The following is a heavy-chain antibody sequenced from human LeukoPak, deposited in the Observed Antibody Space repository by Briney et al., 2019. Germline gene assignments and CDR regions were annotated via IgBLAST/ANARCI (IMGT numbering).Heavy chain of an antibody. V-gene: IGHV3-30*02. D-gene: IGHD3-10*01. CDR1: GFTFSSYG. CDR3: AKETYYYGSGSYYNVGVFDY. CDR2: IRYDGSNK. Sequence: GSLRLSCAASGFTFSSYGMHWVRQAPGKGLEWVAFIRYDGSNKYYADSVKGRFTISRDNSKNTLYLQMNSLRAEDTAVYYCAKETYYYGSGSYYNVGVFDYWGQGTLVTVSS. J-gene: IGHJ4*02.